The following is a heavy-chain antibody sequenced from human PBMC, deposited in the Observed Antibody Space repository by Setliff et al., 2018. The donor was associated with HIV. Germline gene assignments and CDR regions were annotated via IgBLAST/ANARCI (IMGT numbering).Heavy chain of an antibody. Sequence: SETLSLTCTVSGGSISRYYWSWIRQSPGKGLEWIGYVYFTGHTNFNPSLKSRVTMSIDTPQNQFSLKLSSVTAADTAVYYCARDCSGGTCHSGGGYDTFDFWGQGTMVTVSS. V-gene: IGHV4-59*12. CDR3: ARDCSGGTCHSGGGYDTFDF. CDR2: VYFTGHT. CDR1: GGSISRYY. J-gene: IGHJ3*01. D-gene: IGHD2-15*01.